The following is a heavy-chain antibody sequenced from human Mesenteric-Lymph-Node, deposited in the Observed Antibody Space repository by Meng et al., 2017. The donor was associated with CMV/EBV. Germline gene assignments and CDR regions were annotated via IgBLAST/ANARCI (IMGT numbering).Heavy chain of an antibody. D-gene: IGHD1-7*01. V-gene: IGHV3-23*01. J-gene: IGHJ6*02. CDR3: AKVLVLGNYPYYYGLDV. CDR1: GFSFGDYA. CDR2: ISGSGGST. Sequence: GESLKISCTTSGFSFGDYALSWVRQAPGKGLEWVSAISGSGGSTYYADSVKGRFTISRDNSKKTLYLQMNSLRDEDTAVYHCAKVLVLGNYPYYYGLDVWGQGTTVTVSS.